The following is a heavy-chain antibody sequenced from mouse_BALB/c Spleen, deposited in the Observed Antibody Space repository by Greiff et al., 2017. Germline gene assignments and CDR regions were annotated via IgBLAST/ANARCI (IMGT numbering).Heavy chain of an antibody. Sequence: EVHLVESGGGLVQPGGSRKLSCAASGFTFSSFGMHWVRQAPEKGLEWVAYISSGSSTIYYADTVKGRFTISRDNPKNTLFLQMTSLRSEDTAMYYCARTYYRYEEGAWFAYWGQGTLVTVSA. CDR2: ISSGSSTI. V-gene: IGHV5-17*02. CDR1: GFTFSSFG. D-gene: IGHD2-14*01. CDR3: ARTYYRYEEGAWFAY. J-gene: IGHJ3*01.